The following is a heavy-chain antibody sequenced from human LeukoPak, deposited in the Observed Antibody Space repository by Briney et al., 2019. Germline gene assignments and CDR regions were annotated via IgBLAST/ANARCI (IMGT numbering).Heavy chain of an antibody. CDR3: ARRPRGNKKNYYYMDV. Sequence: PSETLSLTCTVSGYSISSGYYWGWIRQPPGKGLEWIGSIYHSGSTNYNPSLKSRVTISVDTSKNQFSLKLSSVTAADTAVYYCARRPRGNKKNYYYMDVWGKGTTVTISS. J-gene: IGHJ6*03. V-gene: IGHV4-38-2*02. CDR2: IYHSGST. D-gene: IGHD2/OR15-2a*01. CDR1: GYSISSGYY.